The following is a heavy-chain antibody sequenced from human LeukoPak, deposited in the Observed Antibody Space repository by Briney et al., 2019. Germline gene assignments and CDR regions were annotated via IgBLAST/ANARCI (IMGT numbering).Heavy chain of an antibody. Sequence: PSETLSLTCTLSGGSISGSYWSWIRQPPGKGLEWIAYMYNSGSTNYNPSLKGRVTISIDTSKNQFSLKLSSLTAADTAIYYCARGIESYGDYGYWGQGILVTVSS. V-gene: IGHV4-59*01. D-gene: IGHD4-17*01. CDR2: MYNSGST. CDR3: ARGIESYGDYGY. J-gene: IGHJ4*02. CDR1: GGSISGSY.